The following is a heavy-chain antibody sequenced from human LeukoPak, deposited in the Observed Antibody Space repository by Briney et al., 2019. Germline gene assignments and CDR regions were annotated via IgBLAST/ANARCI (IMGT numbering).Heavy chain of an antibody. V-gene: IGHV3-7*01. CDR1: GITFSSYW. CDR3: ASRDGSYGY. Sequence: GGSLRLSCAASGITFSSYWMGWVRQAPGKGLEWVANIKQDGSEKHYMDSVKGRFTISRDNAKNSLFLQMNTLRAEDTAAYYCASRDGSYGYWGQGTLVIVSS. CDR2: IKQDGSEK. D-gene: IGHD1-26*01. J-gene: IGHJ4*02.